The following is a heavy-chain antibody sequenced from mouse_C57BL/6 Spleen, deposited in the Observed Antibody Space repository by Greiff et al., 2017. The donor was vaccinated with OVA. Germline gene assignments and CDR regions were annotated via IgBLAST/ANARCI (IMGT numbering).Heavy chain of an antibody. J-gene: IGHJ2*01. V-gene: IGHV1-59*01. CDR1: GYTFTSYW. Sequence: VQLQQPGAELVRPGTSVKLSCKASGYTFTSYWMHWVKQRPGQGLEWIGVIDPSDSYTNYNQKFKGKATLTVDTSSSTAYMQLSSLTSEDPAVYYCARRVITTVVATGGGYYFDYWGQGTTLTVSS. CDR3: ARRVITTVVATGGGYYFDY. CDR2: IDPSDSYT. D-gene: IGHD1-1*01.